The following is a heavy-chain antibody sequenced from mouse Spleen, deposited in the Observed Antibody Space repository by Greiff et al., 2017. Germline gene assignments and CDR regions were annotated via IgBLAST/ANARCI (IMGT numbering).Heavy chain of an antibody. J-gene: IGHJ4*01. CDR2: IDPETGGT. Sequence: QVQLKQSGAELVRPGASVTLSCKASGYTFTDYEMHWVKQTPVHGLEWIGAIDPETGGTAYNQKFKGKATLTADKSSSTAYMELRSLTSEDSAVYYCTRWKIPYAMDYWGQGTSVTVSS. CDR1: GYTFTDYE. CDR3: TRWKIPYAMDY. V-gene: IGHV1-15*01.